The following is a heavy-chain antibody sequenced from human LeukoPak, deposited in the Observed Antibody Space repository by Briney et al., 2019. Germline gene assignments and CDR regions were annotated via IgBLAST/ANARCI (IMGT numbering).Heavy chain of an antibody. J-gene: IGHJ4*02. CDR3: ARGVRRLPFDY. V-gene: IGHV3-9*01. Sequence: GRSLRLSCAASGFTFDDYAMHWVRQAPGKGLEWVSGISWNSGSIGYADSVKGRFTISRDNAKNSLYLQMNSLRAEDTAVYYCARGVRRLPFDYWGQGTLVTVSS. CDR1: GFTFDDYA. D-gene: IGHD6-25*01. CDR2: ISWNSGSI.